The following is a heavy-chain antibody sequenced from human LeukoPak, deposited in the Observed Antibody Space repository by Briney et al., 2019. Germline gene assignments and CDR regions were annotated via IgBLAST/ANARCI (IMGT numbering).Heavy chain of an antibody. V-gene: IGHV4-34*01. Sequence: SETLSLTCAVYGGSFSGYYWSWIRQPPGKGLEWIGEINHSGSTNYNPPLKSRVTISVDTSKNQFSLKLSSVTAADTAVYYCARHVHRYCSSTSCYARTWNYYYYYMDVWGKGTTVTISS. D-gene: IGHD2-2*01. J-gene: IGHJ6*03. CDR1: GGSFSGYY. CDR3: ARHVHRYCSSTSCYARTWNYYYYYMDV. CDR2: INHSGST.